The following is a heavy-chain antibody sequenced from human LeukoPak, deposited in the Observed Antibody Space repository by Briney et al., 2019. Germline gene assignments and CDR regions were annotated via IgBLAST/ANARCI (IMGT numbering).Heavy chain of an antibody. CDR2: TRYDGGNK. Sequence: GGSLRLSCIASGFTFRTYGVHWVRQAPGKGLEWVAFTRYDGGNKYYTDSVKGRFTISRDNSKNTLYPQMDSLRAEDTAVYYCAKDISSGWPYCFDYWGQGTLVTVSS. CDR3: AKDISSGWPYCFDY. CDR1: GFTFRTYG. V-gene: IGHV3-30*02. J-gene: IGHJ4*02. D-gene: IGHD6-19*01.